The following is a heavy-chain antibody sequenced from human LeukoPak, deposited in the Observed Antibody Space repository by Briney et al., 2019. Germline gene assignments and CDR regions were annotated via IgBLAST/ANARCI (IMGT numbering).Heavy chain of an antibody. J-gene: IGHJ4*02. Sequence: APVKVSCKASGYTFTSYDINWVRQATGQGLEWMGWMNPNSGNTGYAQKFQGRVTITRNTSISTAYMELSSLRSEDTAVYYCARGVLRYFDWLLSYYFDYWGQGTLVTVSS. V-gene: IGHV1-8*03. D-gene: IGHD3-9*01. CDR2: MNPNSGNT. CDR1: GYTFTSYD. CDR3: ARGVLRYFDWLLSYYFDY.